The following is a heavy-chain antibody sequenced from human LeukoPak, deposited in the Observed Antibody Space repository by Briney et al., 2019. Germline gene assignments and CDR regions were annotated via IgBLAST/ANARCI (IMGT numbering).Heavy chain of an antibody. CDR2: ISYDGSNK. CDR1: GFTFNSYG. V-gene: IGHV3-30*18. CDR3: AKCSGVVVALDAFDI. D-gene: IGHD3-10*02. Sequence: GGSLRLSCAASGFTFNSYGMHWVRQAPGKGLEWVAVISYDGSNKYYADSVKGRFTISRDNSKNTLYLQMNSLGAEDTAVYYCAKCSGVVVALDAFDIWGQGTMVTVSS. J-gene: IGHJ3*02.